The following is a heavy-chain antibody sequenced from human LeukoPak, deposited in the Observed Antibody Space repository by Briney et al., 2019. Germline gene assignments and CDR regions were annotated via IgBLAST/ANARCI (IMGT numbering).Heavy chain of an antibody. Sequence: SETLSLTCTVSGGSISNYYWSWIRQPPGKELEWIGYISYSGNTDSNPSLKSRVTISVDTSKNQLSLKLSSVTAADTAVYYCASHPGIAAAGSGFDYWGQGTLVTVSS. D-gene: IGHD6-13*01. V-gene: IGHV4-59*08. J-gene: IGHJ4*02. CDR3: ASHPGIAAAGSGFDY. CDR1: GGSISNYY. CDR2: ISYSGNT.